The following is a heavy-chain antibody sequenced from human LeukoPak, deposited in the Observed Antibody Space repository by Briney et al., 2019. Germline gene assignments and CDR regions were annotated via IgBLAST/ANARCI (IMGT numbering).Heavy chain of an antibody. J-gene: IGHJ6*03. D-gene: IGHD3-3*01. CDR3: TRNRPFGTIFGVVIKYYYYMDV. Sequence: ASVTVSCKASGYTFTGYYMHWVRQAPGQGLEWMGWINPNSGGTNYAQKFQGRVTITRDTSISTAYMELSRLRSDDTAVYYCTRNRPFGTIFGVVIKYYYYMDVWGKGTTVTVSS. CDR2: INPNSGGT. V-gene: IGHV1-2*02. CDR1: GYTFTGYY.